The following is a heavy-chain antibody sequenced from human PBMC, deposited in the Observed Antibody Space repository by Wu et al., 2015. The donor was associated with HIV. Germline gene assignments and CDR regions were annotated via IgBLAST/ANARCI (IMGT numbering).Heavy chain of an antibody. D-gene: IGHD4-17*01. J-gene: IGHJ4*02. V-gene: IGHV1-2*02. CDR2: INPNSGGT. CDR1: GYTFTGYY. CDR3: ASDLTTVTYGGVRHVSY. Sequence: QVQLVQSGAEVKKPGASVKVSCKASGYTFTGYYMHWVRQAPGQGLEWMGWINPNSGGTNYAQKFQGRVTMTRDTSISTAYMELSRLRSDDTAVYYCASDLTTVTYGGVRHVSYWGQGTLVHRLL.